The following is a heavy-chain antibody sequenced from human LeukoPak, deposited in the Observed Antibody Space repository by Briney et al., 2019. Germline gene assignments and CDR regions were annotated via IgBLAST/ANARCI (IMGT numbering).Heavy chain of an antibody. CDR3: ARRTAYSSGWYTVYNWFDP. CDR1: GDSISSSSSY. J-gene: IGHJ5*02. V-gene: IGHV4-39*07. Sequence: SETLSLTCTVSGDSISSSSSYWGWIRQPPGKGLEWIGEINHSGSTNYNPSLKSRVTISVDTSKNQFSLRLSSVTAADTAAYYCARRTAYSSGWYTVYNWFDPWGQGTLVTVSS. CDR2: INHSGST. D-gene: IGHD6-19*01.